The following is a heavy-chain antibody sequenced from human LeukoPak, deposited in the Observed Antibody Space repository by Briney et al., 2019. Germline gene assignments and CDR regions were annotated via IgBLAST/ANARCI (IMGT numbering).Heavy chain of an antibody. CDR3: ARGAYCSSTSCYKGAFDI. CDR1: GESFSGYY. Sequence: SETLSLTCAVYGESFSGYYWSWIRQPPGKGLEWIGEINHRGSTNYSPTLKSRATVSVDTSKNQFSLKLSSVTAADTAVYYCARGAYCSSTSCYKGAFDIWGPGTMVTVSS. J-gene: IGHJ3*02. V-gene: IGHV4-34*01. D-gene: IGHD2-2*02. CDR2: INHRGST.